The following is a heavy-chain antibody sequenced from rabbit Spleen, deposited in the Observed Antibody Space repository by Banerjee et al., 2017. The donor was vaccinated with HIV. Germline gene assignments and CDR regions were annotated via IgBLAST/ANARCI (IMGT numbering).Heavy chain of an antibody. CDR2: IDPVFGSA. Sequence: QEQLVESGGGLVQPGGSLKLSCKASGFDLSNYGVSWVRQAPGKGLEWIGYIDPVFGSAYYASWVNGRFSISRENTQNTVSLQLNSLTAADTATYFCARDAGSGDYIDVYFDLWGQGTLVTVS. CDR3: ARDAGSGDYIDVYFDL. CDR1: GFDLSNYG. D-gene: IGHD8-1*01. V-gene: IGHV1S47*01. J-gene: IGHJ4*01.